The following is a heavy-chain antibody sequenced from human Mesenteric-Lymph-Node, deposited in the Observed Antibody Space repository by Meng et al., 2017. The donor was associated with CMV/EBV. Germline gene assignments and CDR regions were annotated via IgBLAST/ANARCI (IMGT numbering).Heavy chain of an antibody. CDR1: GYTFTSYY. Sequence: ASVKVSCKASGYTFTSYYMHWVRQAPGQGLEWMGRIIPILGIANYAQKLQDRVTMTTDTSTTTAYMELRSLRSDDTAVYFCARDLEDTTLVPRFDSWGQGTLVTVSS. CDR2: IIPILGIA. D-gene: IGHD5-18*01. CDR3: ARDLEDTTLVPRFDS. J-gene: IGHJ4*02. V-gene: IGHV1-18*04.